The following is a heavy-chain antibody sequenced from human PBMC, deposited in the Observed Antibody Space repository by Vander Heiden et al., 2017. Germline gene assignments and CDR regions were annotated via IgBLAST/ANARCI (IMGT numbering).Heavy chain of an antibody. CDR2: VYPGNSDT. D-gene: IGHD3-22*01. V-gene: IGHV5-51*01. CDR3: ARHYYDSGGYYYRPIDY. CDR1: GYSFTRYW. J-gene: IGHJ4*02. Sequence: EVQLVPSGAEAKKPGESLKISCKGSGYSFTRYWIGWVRQMPGKGLEWMGIVYPGNSDTRYSPSFQGQVTISADKSISTAYLQWSSLKASDTAMYYCARHYYDSGGYYYRPIDYWGQGTLVTVSS.